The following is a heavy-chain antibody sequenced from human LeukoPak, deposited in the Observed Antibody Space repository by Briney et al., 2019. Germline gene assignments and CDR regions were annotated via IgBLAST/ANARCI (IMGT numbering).Heavy chain of an antibody. CDR3: VNLGYCTTSSCQP. J-gene: IGHJ4*02. CDR2: ITSDGSAT. V-gene: IGHV3-74*01. Sequence: GGSLMLSCAASGFTFNNYFMHWVRHAPGGGLVWVSRITSDGSATNYADSVQGRFTISRDNAKNTLYLQMNSLRVEDTAVYYCVNLGYCTTSSCQPWGQGTLVTVSS. D-gene: IGHD2-2*01. CDR1: GFTFNNYF.